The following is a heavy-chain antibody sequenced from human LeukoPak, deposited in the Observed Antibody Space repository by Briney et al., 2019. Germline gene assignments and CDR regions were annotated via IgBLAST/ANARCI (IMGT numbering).Heavy chain of an antibody. CDR3: AREGWLQLGNYFDS. CDR2: ITTDGSST. CDR1: GFTLSNYW. D-gene: IGHD5-24*01. V-gene: IGHV3-74*01. Sequence: PGGSLRLSCAAPGFTLSNYWMHWVRQSLGKGLVWVSRITTDGSSTSYADSVKGRYTISRDNAKNTLYLQMNSLRAEDTAVYYCAREGWLQLGNYFDSWGQGTLVTVSS. J-gene: IGHJ4*02.